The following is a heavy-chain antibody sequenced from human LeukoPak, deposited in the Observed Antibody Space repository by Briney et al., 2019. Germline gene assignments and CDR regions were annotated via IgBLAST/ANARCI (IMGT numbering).Heavy chain of an antibody. D-gene: IGHD2-2*01. Sequence: SETLSLTCTVSGXSISSYYWSWIRQPPGKGLEWIGYIYYSGSTNYNPSLKSRVTISVDTSKNQFSLKLSSVTAADTAVYYCARRYCSSTSCYDAFDIWGQGTMVTVSS. CDR3: ARRYCSSTSCYDAFDI. J-gene: IGHJ3*02. CDR2: IYYSGST. CDR1: GXSISSYY. V-gene: IGHV4-59*08.